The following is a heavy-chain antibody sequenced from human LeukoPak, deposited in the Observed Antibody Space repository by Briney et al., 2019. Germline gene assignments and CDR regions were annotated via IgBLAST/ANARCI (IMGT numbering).Heavy chain of an antibody. D-gene: IGHD1-1*01. V-gene: IGHV3-30*02. CDR3: ANRGISSFWNFDY. Sequence: WVRQAPGKGLEWVAFIRNDGTNEYYADSVKGRFTISRDNSKNTLSLQMNSLRAEDTAVYYCANRGISSFWNFDYWGQGTLVTVSS. CDR2: IRNDGTNE. J-gene: IGHJ4*02.